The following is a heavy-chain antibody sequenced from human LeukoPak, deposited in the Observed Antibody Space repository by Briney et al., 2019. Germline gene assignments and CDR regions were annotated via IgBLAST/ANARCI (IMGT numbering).Heavy chain of an antibody. CDR3: AEFHSSSGYYFDY. V-gene: IGHV4-39*07. CDR2: INHSGST. D-gene: IGHD6-6*01. CDR1: GGSISSGGYY. J-gene: IGHJ4*02. Sequence: SETLSLTCTVSGGSISSGGYYWSWLRQHPGKGLEWIGEINHSGSTNYNPSLKSRVTISVDTSKNQFSLKLSSVTAADTAVYYCAEFHSSSGYYFDYWGQGTLVTVSS.